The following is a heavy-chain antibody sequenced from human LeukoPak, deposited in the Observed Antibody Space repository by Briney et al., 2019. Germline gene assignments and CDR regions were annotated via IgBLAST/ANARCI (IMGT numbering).Heavy chain of an antibody. CDR1: GGSISSSNW. CDR2: IYHSGST. CDR3: ASGGVATSPWFDP. V-gene: IGHV4-4*02. D-gene: IGHD5-12*01. Sequence: SETLSLTCTVSGGSISSSNWWSWVRQPPGKGLEWIGEIYHSGSTNYNPSLKSRVTISVDKSKNQFSLKLSSVTAADTAVYYCASGGVATSPWFDPWGQGTLVTVSS. J-gene: IGHJ5*02.